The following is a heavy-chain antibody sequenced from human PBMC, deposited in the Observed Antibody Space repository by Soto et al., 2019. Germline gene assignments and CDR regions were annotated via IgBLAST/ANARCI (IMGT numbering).Heavy chain of an antibody. D-gene: IGHD2-15*01. CDR3: ARVGRWELQDYDAFDI. Sequence: PGWSLRLSCAASGFTFSSYWMSWVRQAPGKGLEWVANIKQDGSEKYYVDSVKGRFTISRDNAKNSLYLQMNSLRAEDTAVYYCARVGRWELQDYDAFDIWGQGTMVTVSS. V-gene: IGHV3-7*03. CDR2: IKQDGSEK. J-gene: IGHJ3*02. CDR1: GFTFSSYW.